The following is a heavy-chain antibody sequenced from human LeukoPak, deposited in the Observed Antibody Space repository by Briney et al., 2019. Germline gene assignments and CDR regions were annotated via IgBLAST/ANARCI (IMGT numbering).Heavy chain of an antibody. CDR1: GGSISSSPYY. CDR3: AKGAGGFSYYNWFDP. V-gene: IGHV4-39*07. D-gene: IGHD5-18*01. Sequence: SETLSLTCSVSGGSISSSPYYWGWIRQPPGRGLEWIGSIYYSGTTHYNPSLESRVTISVDTSKNQFSLKLASVTAADTAIYYCAKGAGGFSYYNWFDPWGQGTLVTVSS. CDR2: IYYSGTT. J-gene: IGHJ5*02.